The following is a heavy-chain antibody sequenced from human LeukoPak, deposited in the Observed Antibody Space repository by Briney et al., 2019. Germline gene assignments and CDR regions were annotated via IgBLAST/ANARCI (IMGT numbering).Heavy chain of an antibody. Sequence: SVKLSCKASGDTFSTYAITWVRQAPGQGLQWVGEIIPKFGTANFAQKLEGRVTITADESTTTAYMELHSLRYEDTAIYYCARRRIGQLFYYMDVWGKGTTVTVSS. CDR1: GDTFSTYA. V-gene: IGHV1-69*13. J-gene: IGHJ6*03. CDR2: IIPKFGTA. D-gene: IGHD1-26*01. CDR3: ARRRIGQLFYYMDV.